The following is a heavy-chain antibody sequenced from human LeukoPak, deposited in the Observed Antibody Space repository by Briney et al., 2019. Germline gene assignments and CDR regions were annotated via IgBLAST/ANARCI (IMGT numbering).Heavy chain of an antibody. CDR2: IYSGGST. CDR3: ARARGRWLLDC. D-gene: IGHD5-24*01. CDR1: GFTVSSNY. V-gene: IGHV3-66*02. Sequence: GGSLRLSCAASGFTVSSNYMSWVRQAPGKGLEWVSVIYSGGSTYYADSVKGRFTISRDNSKNTLYLQMNSLRAEDTAVYYCARARGRWLLDCWGQGTLVTVSS. J-gene: IGHJ4*02.